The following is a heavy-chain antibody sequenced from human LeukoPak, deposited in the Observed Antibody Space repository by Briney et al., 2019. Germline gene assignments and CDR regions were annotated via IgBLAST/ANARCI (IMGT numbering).Heavy chain of an antibody. CDR3: ARDLEGAVVPAATHPPGRY. Sequence: ASVPVSCKASGYTFTGYYMHWVRQAPGQGLEGMGWINPNSGGTNYAQKFQGRVTMTRDTSISTAYMELGRLRSDDTAVYYCARDLEGAVVPAATHPPGRYWGEGTLVTVSS. D-gene: IGHD2-2*01. V-gene: IGHV1-2*02. CDR2: INPNSGGT. CDR1: GYTFTGYY. J-gene: IGHJ4*02.